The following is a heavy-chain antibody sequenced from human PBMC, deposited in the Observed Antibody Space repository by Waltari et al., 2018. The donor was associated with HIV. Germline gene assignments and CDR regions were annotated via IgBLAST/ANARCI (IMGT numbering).Heavy chain of an antibody. V-gene: IGHV3-74*01. Sequence: EVQLVESGGGLVQPGGSLRLSCAASGFTFSSYWMHWVRQAPGKGLVWVSRINREGSSTSYAESVKGRFTISRDNAKNTLYLQMNSLRAEDTAVYYCARLGYVWGSYRSPRAFDIWGQGTMVTVSS. CDR1: GFTFSSYW. J-gene: IGHJ3*02. CDR2: INREGSST. CDR3: ARLGYVWGSYRSPRAFDI. D-gene: IGHD3-16*02.